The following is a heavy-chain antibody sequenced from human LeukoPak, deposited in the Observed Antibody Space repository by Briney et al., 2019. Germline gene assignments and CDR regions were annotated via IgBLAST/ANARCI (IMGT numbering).Heavy chain of an antibody. CDR3: ARRLKYQLLTGAFDI. CDR2: ISSSGSTI. CDR1: GFTFSDYY. V-gene: IGHV3-11*01. Sequence: GGSLRLSCAASGFTFSDYYMSWIRLAPGKGLEWVSYISSSGSTIYYADSVKGRFTISRDNAKNSLYLQMNSLRAEDTAVYYCARRLKYQLLTGAFDIWGQGTMVTVSS. J-gene: IGHJ3*02. D-gene: IGHD2-2*01.